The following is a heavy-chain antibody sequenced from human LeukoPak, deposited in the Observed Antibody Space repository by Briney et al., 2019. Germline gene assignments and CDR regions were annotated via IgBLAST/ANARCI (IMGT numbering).Heavy chain of an antibody. CDR3: ARRIVVVVTATFGWFDP. Sequence: PSETLSLTCSVSGYSISSGYYWGWIRQPPGKGLEWIGSIYHSGNTYYNPSLKSRVTISVDTSKNQFSLKLSSVTAADTAVYYCARRIVVVVTATFGWFDPWGQGTLVTVSS. V-gene: IGHV4-38-2*02. CDR2: IYHSGNT. J-gene: IGHJ5*02. D-gene: IGHD2-15*01. CDR1: GYSISSGYY.